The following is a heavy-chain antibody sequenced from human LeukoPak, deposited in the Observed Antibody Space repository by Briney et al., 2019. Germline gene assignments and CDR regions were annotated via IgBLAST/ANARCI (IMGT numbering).Heavy chain of an antibody. J-gene: IGHJ4*02. CDR3: ARDNNANGDLEYLDY. CDR2: IYSGGNT. CDR1: GFTVSSNY. D-gene: IGHD2-21*02. Sequence: PGGSLRLSCAASGFTVSSNYMSWVRQAPGKGLEWVSVIYSGGNTYYADSVKGRFTISRDNAKNSLGLQMNSLRGEDTAVYYCARDNNANGDLEYLDYWGQGTLVTVSS. V-gene: IGHV3-53*01.